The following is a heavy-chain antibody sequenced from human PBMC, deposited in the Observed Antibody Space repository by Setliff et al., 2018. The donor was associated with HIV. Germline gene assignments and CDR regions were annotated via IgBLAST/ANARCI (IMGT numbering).Heavy chain of an antibody. J-gene: IGHJ4*02. CDR1: GFTFSSFV. CDR2: ISSSSTYI. D-gene: IGHD3-22*01. CDR3: AKELAASGLGYFDS. V-gene: IGHV3-21*04. Sequence: PGGSLRLSCAASGFTFSSFVMTWVRQAPGKGLEWVSSISSSSTYIYYADSVRGRFTISRDNAKNSLYLQMNSLRAEDTAEYYCAKELAASGLGYFDSWGRGILVTVSS.